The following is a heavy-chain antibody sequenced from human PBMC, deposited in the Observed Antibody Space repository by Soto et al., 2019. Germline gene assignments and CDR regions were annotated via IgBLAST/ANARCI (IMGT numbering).Heavy chain of an antibody. J-gene: IGHJ4*02. V-gene: IGHV4-34*01. CDR2: INHSGST. CDR1: GGSFSGYY. Sequence: SETLSLTCAVYGGSFSGYYWSWIRQPPGKGLEWIGEINHSGSTNYNPSLKSRVTISVDTSKNQFSLKLSSVTAADTAVYYCARGLGYCTNGVCYISWYYFDYWGQGTLVT. D-gene: IGHD2-8*01. CDR3: ARGLGYCTNGVCYISWYYFDY.